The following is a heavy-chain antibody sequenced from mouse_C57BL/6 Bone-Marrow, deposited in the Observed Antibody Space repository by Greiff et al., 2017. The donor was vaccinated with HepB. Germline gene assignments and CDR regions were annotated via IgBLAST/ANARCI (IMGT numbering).Heavy chain of an antibody. V-gene: IGHV1-80*01. CDR3: ARRGGCSSHDY. CDR2: IYPGNGDT. CDR1: GYAFTSYW. J-gene: IGHJ2*01. D-gene: IGHD1-1*01. Sequence: VQLQQSGAELVKPGASVKISCKASGYAFTSYWMNWVKQRPGKGLEWIGQIYPGNGDTKYNGKFKGKATLTADKSSRTAYMQLSSLTSEDSAVYFCARRGGCSSHDYWGQGTTLTVSS.